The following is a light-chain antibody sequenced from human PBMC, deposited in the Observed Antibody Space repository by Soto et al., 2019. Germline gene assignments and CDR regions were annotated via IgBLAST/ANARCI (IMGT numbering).Light chain of an antibody. CDR2: KAS. CDR1: QTISSS. V-gene: IGKV1-5*03. J-gene: IGKJ2*01. CDR3: QQDASYSPYT. Sequence: DIQMTQFPPTLSASIGDRVTITCRASQTISSSLAWYQQKPGKAPKLLIYKASTLETGVPSRFSGSGSGTEFTLTISSSQPDDFATYYCQQDASYSPYTFGQGTRLEIK.